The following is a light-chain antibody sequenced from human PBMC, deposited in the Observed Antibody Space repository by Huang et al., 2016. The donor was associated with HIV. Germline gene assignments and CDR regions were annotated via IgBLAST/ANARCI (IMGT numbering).Light chain of an antibody. CDR2: AAS. Sequence: IQLTQSPSSLSASVGDRVTITCRASQGISSFLAWYQQKPGEAPKLLMYAASTLHSGVPLRVSGSGSGTDFTLTISSLQPEDFATYYCQQFNNYPLTFGGGTKVEIK. CDR3: QQFNNYPLT. J-gene: IGKJ4*01. CDR1: QGISSF. V-gene: IGKV1-9*01.